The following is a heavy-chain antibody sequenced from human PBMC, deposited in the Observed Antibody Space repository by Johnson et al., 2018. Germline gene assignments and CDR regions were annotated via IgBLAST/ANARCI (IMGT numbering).Heavy chain of an antibody. CDR1: GFTFSSYA. V-gene: IGHV3-23*04. CDR3: ARGIVVVPAAIDYYYGMDV. CDR2: ISGSGGST. Sequence: VQLVESGGGLVQXGGSLRLXCAASGFTFSSYAMSWVRQAPGTGLEWVSAISGSGGSTYYADSVKGRFTISRDNSKKTLYLQMNSLRAEDTAVYYCARGIVVVPAAIDYYYGMDVWGQGTTVTVSS. J-gene: IGHJ6*02. D-gene: IGHD2-2*01.